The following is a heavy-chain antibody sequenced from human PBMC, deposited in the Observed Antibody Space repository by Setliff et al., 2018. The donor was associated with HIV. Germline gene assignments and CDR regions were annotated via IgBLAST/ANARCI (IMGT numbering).Heavy chain of an antibody. CDR1: GFSFSQYD. D-gene: IGHD1-26*01. V-gene: IGHV3-21*01. J-gene: IGHJ6*02. CDR3: ARDWWELLGNYGMDV. CDR2: ISSSSSYI. Sequence: GGSLRLSCAASGFSFSQYDMNWVRQAPGKGLEWVSSISSSSSYIYYADSVKGRFTISRDNAKNSLYLQMNSLRAEDTAVYYCARDWWELLGNYGMDVWGQGTTVTVSS.